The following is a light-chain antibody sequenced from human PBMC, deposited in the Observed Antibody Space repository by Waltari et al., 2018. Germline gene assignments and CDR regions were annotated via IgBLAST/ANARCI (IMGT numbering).Light chain of an antibody. V-gene: IGKV4-1*01. CDR1: QSVLYSSNNKNY. Sequence: DIVMTQSPDSLAVSLGERATINCKSSQSVLYSSNNKNYLAWYQQKPGQPPKLLIYWASTRESGVPDLFGGSGSGTDFTLTISSLQAEDVAVYYCLQYYSTPRTFGQGTKVEIK. J-gene: IGKJ1*01. CDR2: WAS. CDR3: LQYYSTPRT.